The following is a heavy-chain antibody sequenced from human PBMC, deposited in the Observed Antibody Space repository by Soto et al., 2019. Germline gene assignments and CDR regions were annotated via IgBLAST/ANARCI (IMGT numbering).Heavy chain of an antibody. Sequence: GGSLRLSCAASGFTFSVSALHWVRPASGKGLEWVGRIRSKANSYATAYAASVKGRFTISRDNSKNTLYLQMNSLRPEDTAVYYCAKFYGGKSAHTYTIDPWGQGTLVTVSS. D-gene: IGHD2-15*01. J-gene: IGHJ5*02. CDR3: AKFYGGKSAHTYTIDP. V-gene: IGHV3-73*01. CDR2: IRSKANSYAT. CDR1: GFTFSVSA.